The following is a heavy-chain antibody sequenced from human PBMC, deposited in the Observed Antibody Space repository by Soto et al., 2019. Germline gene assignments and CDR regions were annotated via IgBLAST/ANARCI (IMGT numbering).Heavy chain of an antibody. J-gene: IGHJ4*02. CDR3: AKDRERAPSAADY. V-gene: IGHV3-30*18. CDR1: GFTFSSYG. D-gene: IGHD1-26*01. CDR2: ISYDGSNK. Sequence: QVQLVESGGGVVQPGRSLRLSCAASGFTFSSYGMHWVRQAPGKGLEWVAVISYDGSNKYYADSVKGRSTISRDKSKNPLYLQMNSLRADDTAVYYCAKDRERAPSAADYWGQGTLVTVSS.